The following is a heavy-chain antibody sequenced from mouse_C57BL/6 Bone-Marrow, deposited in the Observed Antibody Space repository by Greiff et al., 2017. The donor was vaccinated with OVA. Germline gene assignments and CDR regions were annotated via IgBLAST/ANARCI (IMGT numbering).Heavy chain of an antibody. V-gene: IGHV1-69*01. CDR2: IDPSDSYT. CDR3: AGRGVADYYAMDY. J-gene: IGHJ4*01. D-gene: IGHD1-1*01. Sequence: QVQLQQPGAELVMPGASVKLSCKASGYTFTSYWMHWVKQRPGQGLEWIGEIDPSDSYTNYNQKFKGKSTLTVDKSSSTAYMQLSSLTSEDSAVYYCAGRGVADYYAMDYWGQGTSVTVSS. CDR1: GYTFTSYW.